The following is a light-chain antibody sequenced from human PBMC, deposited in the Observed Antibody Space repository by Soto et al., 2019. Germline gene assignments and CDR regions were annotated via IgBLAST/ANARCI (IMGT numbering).Light chain of an antibody. CDR1: QSIDTF. CDR2: DAS. V-gene: IGKV3-11*01. Sequence: EVVLTQSPATLSLSPGEGATLSCRASQSIDTFLVWYQQKPGQAPRLLIFDASNRATGVPARFAGSGSGTDFALPISSLEPEDFAVYYCQQRGTWPRTFGRGTRLEIK. J-gene: IGKJ2*01. CDR3: QQRGTWPRT.